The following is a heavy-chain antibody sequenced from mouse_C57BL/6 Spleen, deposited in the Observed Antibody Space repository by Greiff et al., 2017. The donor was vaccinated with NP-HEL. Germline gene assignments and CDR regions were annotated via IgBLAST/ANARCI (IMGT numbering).Heavy chain of an antibody. Sequence: QVQLKQSGAELVRPGTSVKVSCKASGYAFTNYLIEWVKQRPGQGLEWIGVINPGSGGTNYNEKFKGKATLTADKSSSTAYMQLSSLTSEDSAVHFCARTYYSNYVGYAMDYWGQGTSVTVSS. V-gene: IGHV1-54*01. D-gene: IGHD2-5*01. CDR2: INPGSGGT. CDR3: ARTYYSNYVGYAMDY. J-gene: IGHJ4*01. CDR1: GYAFTNYL.